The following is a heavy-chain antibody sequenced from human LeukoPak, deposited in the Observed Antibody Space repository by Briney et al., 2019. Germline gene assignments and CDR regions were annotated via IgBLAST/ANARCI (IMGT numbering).Heavy chain of an antibody. V-gene: IGHV3-23*03. Sequence: GGSLRLSCAASGFTFSSYAMSWVRQAPGKGLEWVSVIYSGGSTYYADSVKGRFTISRDNSKNTLYLQMNSLRAEDTAVYYCAKAASHYYGSGSRDYYYYYGMDVWGQGTTVTVSS. CDR1: GFTFSSYA. D-gene: IGHD3-10*01. J-gene: IGHJ6*02. CDR2: IYSGGST. CDR3: AKAASHYYGSGSRDYYYYYGMDV.